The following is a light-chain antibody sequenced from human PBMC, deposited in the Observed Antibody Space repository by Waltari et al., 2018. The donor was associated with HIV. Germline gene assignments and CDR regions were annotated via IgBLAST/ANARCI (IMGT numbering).Light chain of an antibody. Sequence: QSALTQPASVSGSPGQSISISCTGTSSDVGGYNAVSWYQQHPANAPKLVILEVSNRPSGVSKRVSGAKSGNRASLTISGLQAEDEAYYYCSSYTSSDTVVFGGGTKVTVL. J-gene: IGLJ2*01. CDR1: SSDVGGYNA. CDR2: EVS. V-gene: IGLV2-14*01. CDR3: SSYTSSDTVV.